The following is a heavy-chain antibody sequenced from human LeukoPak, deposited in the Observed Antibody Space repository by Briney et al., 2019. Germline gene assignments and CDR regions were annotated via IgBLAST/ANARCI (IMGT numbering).Heavy chain of an antibody. V-gene: IGHV4-31*03. CDR1: GGSISSGGYY. CDR2: IYYSGST. J-gene: IGHJ2*01. Sequence: SQTLSLTCTVSGGSISSGGYYWSWIRQHPGKGLEWIGYIYYSGSTYYNPSLKSRVTISVVTSKNQFSLKLSSVTAADTAVYYCARDWEEYYGSGSYWYFDLWGRGTLVTVSS. CDR3: ARDWEEYYGSGSYWYFDL. D-gene: IGHD3-10*01.